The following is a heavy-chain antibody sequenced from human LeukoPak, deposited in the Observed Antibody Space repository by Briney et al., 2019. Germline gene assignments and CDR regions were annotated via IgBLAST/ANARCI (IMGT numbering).Heavy chain of an antibody. V-gene: IGHV3-33*08. CDR3: ARDYPRVAGTNSWFDP. Sequence: GRSLRLSCTASGFAFSSYGMHWVRQAPGKGLEWVAVIWYDGSNKYYADSVKGRFTISRDNSKNTLYLQMNSLRAEDTAVYYCARDYPRVAGTNSWFDPWGQGTLVTVSS. D-gene: IGHD6-19*01. CDR1: GFAFSSYG. J-gene: IGHJ5*02. CDR2: IWYDGSNK.